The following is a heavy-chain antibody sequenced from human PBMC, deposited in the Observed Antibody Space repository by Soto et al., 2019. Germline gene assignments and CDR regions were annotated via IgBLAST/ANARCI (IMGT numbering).Heavy chain of an antibody. Sequence: PGESLKISCKGSGYSFTSYWIGWVRQMPGKGLEWMGIIYPGDSDTRYSPSFQGQVTISADKSISTAYLQWSSLKASDTAMYYCARERYCSSTSLCGMDVWGQGTTVTVSS. CDR2: IYPGDSDT. CDR3: ARERYCSSTSLCGMDV. CDR1: GYSFTSYW. J-gene: IGHJ6*02. D-gene: IGHD2-2*01. V-gene: IGHV5-51*01.